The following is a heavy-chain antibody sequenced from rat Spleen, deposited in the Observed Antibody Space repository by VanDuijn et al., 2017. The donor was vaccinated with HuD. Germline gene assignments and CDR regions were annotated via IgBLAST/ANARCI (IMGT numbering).Heavy chain of an antibody. CDR2: LWIDDDK. CDR1: GFSLTNCH. V-gene: IGHV2-32*01. J-gene: IGHJ2*01. Sequence: QVQLKESGPGLVQPSQTLSLTCTVSGFSLTNCHVHWVRQSPGKGLEWMGVLWIDDDKSYNLGLKSRLRISRDTSKSQVFLKMSSLQTDDTATYFCARDPVGYYGLYWGQGVMVTVSS. CDR3: ARDPVGYYGLY. D-gene: IGHD1-7*01.